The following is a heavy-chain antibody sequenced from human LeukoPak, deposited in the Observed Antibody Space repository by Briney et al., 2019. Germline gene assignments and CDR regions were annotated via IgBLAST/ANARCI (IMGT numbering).Heavy chain of an antibody. CDR1: GFTFSSYW. CDR2: IKQDGSEK. J-gene: IGHJ6*03. V-gene: IGHV3-7*01. Sequence: PGGSLRLSCAASGFTFSSYWMIWVRQAPGKGLEWVANIKQDGSEKYYVDSVKGRFTISRDNAKNTLYLQMNSLRAEDTAVYYCAKVAGDYSDSYSHYYYMDVWGKGTTVTVSS. D-gene: IGHD4/OR15-4a*01. CDR3: AKVAGDYSDSYSHYYYMDV.